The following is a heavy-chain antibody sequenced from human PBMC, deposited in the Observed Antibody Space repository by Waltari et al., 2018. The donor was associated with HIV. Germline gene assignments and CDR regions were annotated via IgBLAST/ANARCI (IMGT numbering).Heavy chain of an antibody. CDR2: ITGSGGSA. D-gene: IGHD1-7*01. CDR3: AGVWNYALLDF. J-gene: IGHJ4*02. Sequence: EVQLLESGGGLVQPGGSLRLSCTASGFTFNNFAMTWVRQAPGKGLEWVSAITGSGGSAFYADPVKGRFTISRDNSKNTLFLQMNSLRAEDTAVYYCAGVWNYALLDFWGQGTLVTVSS. CDR1: GFTFNNFA. V-gene: IGHV3-23*01.